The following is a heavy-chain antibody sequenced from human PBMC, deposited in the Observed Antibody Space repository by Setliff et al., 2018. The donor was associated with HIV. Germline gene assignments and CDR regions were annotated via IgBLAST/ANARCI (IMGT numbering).Heavy chain of an antibody. CDR2: ISAYNGNT. CDR1: GYTFTSYG. D-gene: IGHD6-13*01. V-gene: IGHV1-18*01. Sequence: ASVKVSCKASGYTFTSYGISWVRQAPGQGLEWMGWISAYNGNTNYTQKLQGRVTVTTDTSTSTAYMELRSLRSDDTAVYYCAREWGGYSSSKAGYYYYMDVWGKGTTVTVSS. J-gene: IGHJ6*03. CDR3: AREWGGYSSSKAGYYYYMDV.